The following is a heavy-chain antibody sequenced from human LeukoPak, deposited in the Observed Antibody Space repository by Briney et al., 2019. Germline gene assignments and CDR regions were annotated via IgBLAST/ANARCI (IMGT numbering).Heavy chain of an antibody. CDR1: GGSISSYY. CDR3: TRGRLQVTY. D-gene: IGHD2-21*01. CDR2: IYYSGST. Sequence: PSETLSLTCTVSGGSISSYYWSWIRQPPGKGLECIGYIYYSGSTNYNPSLKSRVTISVDTSKNQFSLKLSSVTAADTAVYYCTRGRLQVTYWGQGTLVTVSP. V-gene: IGHV4-59*08. J-gene: IGHJ4*02.